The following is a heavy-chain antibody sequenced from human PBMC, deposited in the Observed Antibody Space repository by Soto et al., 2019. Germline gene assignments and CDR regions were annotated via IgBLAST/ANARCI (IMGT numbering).Heavy chain of an antibody. D-gene: IGHD3-9*01. CDR3: ASGYYDILTGRDTKYYFDY. V-gene: IGHV4-34*01. J-gene: IGHJ4*02. CDR1: GGSFSGYY. Sequence: SEILSLTCAVYGGSFSGYYWSWIRQPPEKGLEWIGEINYSGSTYYNPSLKSRVMISVDTSKNQFSLNLSSVTAADTAVYYCASGYYDILTGRDTKYYFDYWGQGALVTVSS. CDR2: INYSGST.